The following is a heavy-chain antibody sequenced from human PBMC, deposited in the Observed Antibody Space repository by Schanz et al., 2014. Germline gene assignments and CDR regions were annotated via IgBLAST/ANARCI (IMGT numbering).Heavy chain of an antibody. CDR2: LDLEDGEI. CDR1: GYTLSKLS. CDR3: STSGEDLEPTPNY. D-gene: IGHD1-26*01. Sequence: QVQLVQSGAEVKKAGASVKVSCKVSGYTLSKLSIHWVRQAPGKGLEWMGGLDLEDGEIVYAEQLKGRVTMTEDSSTDTAYLEVTGLRSEDTAIYFCSTSGEDLEPTPNYWGQGTRITVSS. V-gene: IGHV1-24*01. J-gene: IGHJ4*02.